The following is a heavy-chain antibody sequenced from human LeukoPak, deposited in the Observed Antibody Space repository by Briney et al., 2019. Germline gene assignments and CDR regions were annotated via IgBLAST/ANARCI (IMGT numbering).Heavy chain of an antibody. CDR1: GFTFRNAW. D-gene: IGHD3-3*01. CDR2: IKIKTDGGTT. CDR3: TTAHDFWSGYYEDEYYYYMDV. J-gene: IGHJ6*03. V-gene: IGHV3-15*01. Sequence: GGSLSLSCAASGFTFRNAWMSWVRQALGKGLEWLGGIKIKTDGGTTEYAPPVKDRFTISKDDSKNTLYQQMNSLKTEDTAVYYCTTAHDFWSGYYEDEYYYYMDVWGKGTTVTVSS.